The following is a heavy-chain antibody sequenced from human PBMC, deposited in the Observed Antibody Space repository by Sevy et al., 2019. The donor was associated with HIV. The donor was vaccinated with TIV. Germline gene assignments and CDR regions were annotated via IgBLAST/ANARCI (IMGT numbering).Heavy chain of an antibody. Sequence: GGSLRLSCVVSGISFTTSGMHWVRQAPGKGLEWVAVISYHGRDKFYAESVNGRSTISRDNSKNMLYLQMNSLRAEDTDVYYCAKDFTGYNGMDVWGHGTKVTVSS. CDR2: ISYHGRDK. CDR3: AKDFTGYNGMDV. V-gene: IGHV3-30*18. J-gene: IGHJ6*02. CDR1: GISFTTSG. D-gene: IGHD3-9*01.